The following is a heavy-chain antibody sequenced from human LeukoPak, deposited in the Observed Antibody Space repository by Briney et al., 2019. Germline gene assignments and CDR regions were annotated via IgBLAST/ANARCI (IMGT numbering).Heavy chain of an antibody. CDR2: IYAGDSDT. CDR1: GYSFSTYW. CDR3: AGYFTGGSDY. Sequence: GESLKISCKGSGYSFSTYWIGWVRQMPGKGLEWMGLIYAGDSDTRYSPSFQGQVTISVDKSISTAYLQWSNLKASDTAIYYCAGYFTGGSDYWGQGTLVTVSS. D-gene: IGHD3-16*01. V-gene: IGHV5-51*01. J-gene: IGHJ4*02.